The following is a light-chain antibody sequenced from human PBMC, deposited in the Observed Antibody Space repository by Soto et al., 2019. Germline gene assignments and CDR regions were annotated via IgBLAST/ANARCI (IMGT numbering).Light chain of an antibody. CDR2: AVS. V-gene: IGKV1-17*03. CDR3: LQHNSYPWT. Sequence: DIQVTQSPSAMSASVGDRVTITCRASQDISHYLAWFQQKPGKVPKRLIFAVSNLESGVPSRFRGSGSGTEFTLTITSLQPEDFHTYYCLQHNSYPWTFGQGTNVDIK. J-gene: IGKJ1*01. CDR1: QDISHY.